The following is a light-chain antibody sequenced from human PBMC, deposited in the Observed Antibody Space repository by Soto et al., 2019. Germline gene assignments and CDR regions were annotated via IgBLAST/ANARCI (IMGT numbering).Light chain of an antibody. J-gene: IGKJ1*01. V-gene: IGKV2-30*01. CDR1: QGLVLSDEKTY. CDR3: MQSAHWPWT. Sequence: DVVMTQSPLSLPAPLGQPASISCRSSQGLVLSDEKTYLSWFNKRPGQSPGRLIYTIFDRASGVPDRFSGSGSGTDFTLKISGLEAEDVGVYYCMQSAHWPWTFGPGTKVEV. CDR2: TIF.